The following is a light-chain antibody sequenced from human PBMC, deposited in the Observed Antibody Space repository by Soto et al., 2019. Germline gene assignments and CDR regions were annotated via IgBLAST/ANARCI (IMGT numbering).Light chain of an antibody. CDR3: QQYNNWPSWT. J-gene: IGKJ1*01. CDR1: QSVSSD. CDR2: GAS. Sequence: EIVMTQSPATLSVSPGERATLSCRASQSVSSDLAWYQQKPGQAPRLLIYGASTRATGIPARFSGSGSGTEFTLTISSLQSEDVAVYHCQQYNNWPSWTFGQGTKVDIK. V-gene: IGKV3-15*01.